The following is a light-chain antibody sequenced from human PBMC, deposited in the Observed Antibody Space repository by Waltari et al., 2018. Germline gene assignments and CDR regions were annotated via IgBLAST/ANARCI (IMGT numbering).Light chain of an antibody. CDR3: SSYTSSRVVV. Sequence: QSALTQPASVLGSPGQSITISCTGTSSDVGGYNDVSWYQQHPGKAPNLMIYDVSKRPSGVSNRCSGSKSGNTASLTSSGLQAEDEADYYCSSYTSSRVVVFGGGTKLTVL. V-gene: IGLV2-14*01. CDR1: SSDVGGYND. J-gene: IGLJ2*01. CDR2: DVS.